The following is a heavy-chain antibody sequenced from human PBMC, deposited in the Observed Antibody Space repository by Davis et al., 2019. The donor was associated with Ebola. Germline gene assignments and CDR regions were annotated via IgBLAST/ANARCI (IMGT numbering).Heavy chain of an antibody. J-gene: IGHJ6*02. CDR1: GGSISSGDYY. CDR2: IYYSGST. Sequence: PSETLSLTCAVSGGSISSGDYYWSWIRQPPGKGLEWIGYIYYSGSTNYNPSLKSRVTISVDTSKNQFSLKLSSVTAADTAVYYCARDPQEDYYGMDVWGQGTTVTVSS. V-gene: IGHV4-61*08. CDR3: ARDPQEDYYGMDV.